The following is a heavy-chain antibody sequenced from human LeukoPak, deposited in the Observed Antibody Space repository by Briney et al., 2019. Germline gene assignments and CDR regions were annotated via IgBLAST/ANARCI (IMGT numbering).Heavy chain of an antibody. CDR1: GYTFTSYA. Sequence: ASVKVSCKASGYTFTSYAMQWVRQAPGQRLEWMGWINAGNGNTKYSQKFQGRVTITRDTSTSTVYMELSSLRSEDTAVYYCARDGYSGYDLGDDLDYWGQGTLVTVSS. CDR2: INAGNGNT. D-gene: IGHD5-12*01. J-gene: IGHJ4*02. CDR3: ARDGYSGYDLGDDLDY. V-gene: IGHV1-3*01.